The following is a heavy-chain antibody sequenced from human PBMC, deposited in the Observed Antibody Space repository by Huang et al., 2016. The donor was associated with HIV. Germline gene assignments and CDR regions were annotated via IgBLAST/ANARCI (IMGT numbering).Heavy chain of an antibody. Sequence: VQLVESGGGVVQPGRSLRLSCVASGFPFSSFGMNWVRQAPGKDLEWVEVIAYDGTNKYYAGSVKGRFTISRDNSKNTLYLQMNSLKPEDTAVYYCAKEFNILTGYYYSGSDYWGQGTLVTVSS. CDR1: GFPFSSFG. CDR3: AKEFNILTGYYYSGSDY. CDR2: IAYDGTNK. V-gene: IGHV3-30*18. J-gene: IGHJ4*02. D-gene: IGHD3-9*01.